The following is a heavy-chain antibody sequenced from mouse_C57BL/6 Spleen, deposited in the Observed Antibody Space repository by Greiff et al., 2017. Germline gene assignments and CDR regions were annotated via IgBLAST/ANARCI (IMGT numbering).Heavy chain of an antibody. CDR3: AREDDGYYGFAY. J-gene: IGHJ3*01. CDR2: ISYDGSN. CDR1: GYSITSGYY. D-gene: IGHD2-3*01. V-gene: IGHV3-6*01. Sequence: VQLKQSGPGLVKPSQSLSLTCSVTGYSITSGYYWNWIRQFPGNKLEWMGYISYDGSNNYNPSLKNRISITRDTSKNQFFLKLNSVTTEDTATYYCAREDDGYYGFAYWGQGTLVTVSA.